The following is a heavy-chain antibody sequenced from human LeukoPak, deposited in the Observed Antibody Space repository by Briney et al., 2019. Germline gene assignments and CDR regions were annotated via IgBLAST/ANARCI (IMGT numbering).Heavy chain of an antibody. D-gene: IGHD6-6*01. V-gene: IGHV5-51*01. CDR1: GYSFTNYW. CDR2: IYPGDSDT. Sequence: GESLKISCKGSGYSFTNYWIGWVRQMPGKGLEWMGIIYPGDSDTRYSPSFQGQVIISADRSINTAYLQWSSLKASDTAMYYCARQGYSSSSRFDYWGQGTLVTASS. CDR3: ARQGYSSSSRFDY. J-gene: IGHJ4*02.